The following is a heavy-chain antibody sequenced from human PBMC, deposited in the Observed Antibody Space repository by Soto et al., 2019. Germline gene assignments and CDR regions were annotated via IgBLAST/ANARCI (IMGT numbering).Heavy chain of an antibody. Sequence: QEQLVQSGAEVKKPGSSVKVSCKASGGTFSSYAISWVRQAPGQGLEWMGGIIPIFGTANYAQKFQGRVTITSDKSTRTADMELSSLISEDTDVYYCAGGYYGSGSYADAVDIWGEGTMVTVSS. CDR3: AGGYYGSGSYADAVDI. CDR2: IIPIFGTA. CDR1: GGTFSSYA. V-gene: IGHV1-69*06. J-gene: IGHJ3*02. D-gene: IGHD3-10*01.